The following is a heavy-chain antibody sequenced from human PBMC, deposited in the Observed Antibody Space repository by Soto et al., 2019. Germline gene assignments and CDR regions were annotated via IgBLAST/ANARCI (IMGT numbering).Heavy chain of an antibody. V-gene: IGHV4-31*03. Sequence: QVQLQESGPGLVKPSQTLSLTCTVSGGSISSGGYYWSWIRQHPGKGLEWIGYIYYSGSTYYNPSLKSRVTISVDTSKNQFSLKLSSVTAADTAVYYCARVRGDYYDSSGYYNAFDIWGQGTMVTVSS. D-gene: IGHD3-22*01. CDR1: GGSISSGGYY. CDR2: IYYSGST. CDR3: ARVRGDYYDSSGYYNAFDI. J-gene: IGHJ3*02.